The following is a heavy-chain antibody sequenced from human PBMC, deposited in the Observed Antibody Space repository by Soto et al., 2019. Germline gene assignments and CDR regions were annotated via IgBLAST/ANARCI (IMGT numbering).Heavy chain of an antibody. D-gene: IGHD1-7*01. CDR3: ARLHAGTTRGFFDY. CDR2: IYYSGST. Sequence: SETLSLTCTVSGGSISSYYWSWIRQPPGKGLEWIGYIYYSGSTNYNPSLKSRVTISVDTPKNQFSLKLSSVTAADTAVYYCARLHAGTTRGFFDYWGQGTLVTVSS. J-gene: IGHJ4*02. V-gene: IGHV4-59*08. CDR1: GGSISSYY.